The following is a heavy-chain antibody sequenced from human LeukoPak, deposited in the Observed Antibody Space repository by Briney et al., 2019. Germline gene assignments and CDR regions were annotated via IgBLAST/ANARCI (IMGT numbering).Heavy chain of an antibody. CDR3: AKDSNSYGYYYGMDV. Sequence: GGSLRLSCAASGFTFSSYGMHWVRQAPGKGLEWVAVISYDGSNKYYADSVEGRFTISRDNSKNTLYLQMNSLRAEDTAVYYCAKDSNSYGYYYGMDVWGKGPRSPSPQ. V-gene: IGHV3-30*18. J-gene: IGHJ6*01. CDR2: ISYDGSNK. CDR1: GFTFSSYG. D-gene: IGHD5-18*01.